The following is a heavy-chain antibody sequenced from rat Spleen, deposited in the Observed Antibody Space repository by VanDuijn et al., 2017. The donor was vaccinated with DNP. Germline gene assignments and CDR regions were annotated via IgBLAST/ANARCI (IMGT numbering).Heavy chain of an antibody. CDR1: GFTFNTYY. Sequence: EVQLVESGGGLVQPGRSMKLSCAASGFTFNTYYMAWVRQAPTKGLAWVASIRTGGENTYYRDSVKGRFTISRDNAKNTLSLQMDSLRSEETATYYCARGSGTYYWYFDFWGPGTMVTVSS. CDR2: IRTGGENT. J-gene: IGHJ1*01. CDR3: ARGSGTYYWYFDF. V-gene: IGHV5-25*01. D-gene: IGHD5-1*01.